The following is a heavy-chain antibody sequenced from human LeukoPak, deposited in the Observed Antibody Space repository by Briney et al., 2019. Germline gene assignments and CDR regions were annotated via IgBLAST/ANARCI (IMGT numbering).Heavy chain of an antibody. CDR1: GGSFSGYY. D-gene: IGHD5-12*01. Sequence: PSETLSLTCAVYGGSFSGYYWSWIRQPPGKGLEWIGEINHSGSTNYNPSLKSRVTISVDTSKNQFSLKLSSVTAADTAMYYCARVKRAGGYDFDYWGQGTLVTVSS. J-gene: IGHJ4*02. V-gene: IGHV4-34*01. CDR2: INHSGST. CDR3: ARVKRAGGYDFDY.